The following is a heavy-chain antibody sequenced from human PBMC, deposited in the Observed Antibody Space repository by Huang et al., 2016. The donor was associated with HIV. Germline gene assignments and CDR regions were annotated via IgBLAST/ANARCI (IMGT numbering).Heavy chain of an antibody. D-gene: IGHD3-22*01. V-gene: IGHV1-46*01. CDR3: ARDRDFYDSSGYWGFNYFDY. CDR1: GYAFTSYY. J-gene: IGHJ4*02. Sequence: QVQLVQSGAEVKKPGASVKVSCKASGYAFTSYYMHWVRQAPGQGLEGMLIINPCNGNTSYAHKFQGVVTTTRDTSTNTVFMELSSLRSEDTAVYYCARDRDFYDSSGYWGFNYFDYWGQGTLVTVSS. CDR2: INPCNGNT.